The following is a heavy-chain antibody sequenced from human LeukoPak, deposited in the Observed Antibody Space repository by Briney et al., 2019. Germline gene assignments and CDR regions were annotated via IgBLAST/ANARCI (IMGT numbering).Heavy chain of an antibody. V-gene: IGHV4-38-2*01. CDR1: GYSIGSGHY. CDR2: IYHSGST. J-gene: IGHJ4*02. D-gene: IGHD6-6*01. Sequence: SETLSLTCAVSGYSIGSGHYWAWIRPPPGKGLEWIGSIYHSGSTYYNPSLKSRVTISVDRSRNQFSLKMTSVTAADTAVFYCARDKYTTSSGASSEFDYWGQGTLVIVSS. CDR3: ARDKYTTSSGASSEFDY.